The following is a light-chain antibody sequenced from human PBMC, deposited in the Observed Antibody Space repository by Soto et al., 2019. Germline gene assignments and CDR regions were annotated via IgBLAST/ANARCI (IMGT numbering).Light chain of an antibody. CDR1: SSNIGADYD. Sequence: QPVLTQPPSVSGAPGQRVTISCTASSSNIGADYDVHWYQQVPGTAPKILIYTNNNRPSGVRDRFSGSKSGMLASLAITGLQAEDEADYYCQSYDSSLNGYVFGTGTKLTVL. CDR3: QSYDSSLNGYV. V-gene: IGLV1-40*01. J-gene: IGLJ1*01. CDR2: TNN.